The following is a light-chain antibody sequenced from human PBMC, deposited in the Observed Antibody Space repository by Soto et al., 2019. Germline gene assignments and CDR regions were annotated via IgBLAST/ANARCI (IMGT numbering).Light chain of an antibody. Sequence: EIVFTQSPGTLSLSPGERATLSCRASQSVSSNYLAWYQQKRGQAPRLLIYGASSSATGIPTRFSGSGSGTDFTLTISRLEPEDFAVYYCQQYDTSPRTFGQGTKVEI. CDR2: GAS. CDR1: QSVSSNY. CDR3: QQYDTSPRT. V-gene: IGKV3-20*01. J-gene: IGKJ1*01.